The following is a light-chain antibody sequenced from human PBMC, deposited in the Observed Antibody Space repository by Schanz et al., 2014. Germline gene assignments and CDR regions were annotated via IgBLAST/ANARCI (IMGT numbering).Light chain of an antibody. J-gene: IGKJ2*01. CDR1: QSVSSN. V-gene: IGKV3-20*01. CDR3: QQFGSTPYT. Sequence: EIVLTQSPGTLSLSPGERATLSCRASQSVSSNLAWYQQKPGQAPRLLIYGASTRATGIPARFSGSGSGTEFTLTITRLEPEDFALYYCQQFGSTPYTFGQGTKLEI. CDR2: GAS.